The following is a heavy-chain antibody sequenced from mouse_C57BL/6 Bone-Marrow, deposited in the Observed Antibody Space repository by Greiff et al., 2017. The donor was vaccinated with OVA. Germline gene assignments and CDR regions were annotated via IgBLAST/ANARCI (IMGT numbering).Heavy chain of an antibody. D-gene: IGHD2-1*01. CDR2: IRSKSNNYAT. Sequence: EVMLVESGGGLVQPKGSLKLSCAASGFSFNTYAMNWVRQAPGKGLEWVARIRSKSNNYATYYADSVKDRFTISRDDSESMLYLQMNNLKTEDTAMYYCVRHGCNYSYFDYWGQGTTLTVSS. CDR1: GFSFNTYA. CDR3: VRHGCNYSYFDY. V-gene: IGHV10-1*01. J-gene: IGHJ2*01.